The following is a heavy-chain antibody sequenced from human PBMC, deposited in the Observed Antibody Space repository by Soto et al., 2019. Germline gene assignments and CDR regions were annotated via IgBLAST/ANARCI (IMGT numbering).Heavy chain of an antibody. CDR3: ARDGDIVVVVAATPEVYYYGMDV. J-gene: IGHJ6*02. D-gene: IGHD2-15*01. CDR2: ISSSSSYI. CDR1: GFTFSSYS. Sequence: GGSLRLSCAASGFTFSSYSMNWVRQAPGKGLEWVSSISSSSSYIYYADSVKGRFTISRDNAKNSLYLQMNSLRAEDTAVYYCARDGDIVVVVAATPEVYYYGMDVWGQGTTVTVSS. V-gene: IGHV3-21*01.